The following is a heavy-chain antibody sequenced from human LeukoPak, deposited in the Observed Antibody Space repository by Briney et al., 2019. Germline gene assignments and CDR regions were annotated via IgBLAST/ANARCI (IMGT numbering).Heavy chain of an antibody. CDR2: INHSGST. Sequence: PSETLSLTCAVYGGSFSGYYWSWIRQPPGKGLEWIGEINHSGSTNYNPSLKSRVTISVDTCKNQFPLKLSSVTAADTAVYYCSRGGIAAAGTFIFDYWGQGTLVSVSS. D-gene: IGHD6-13*01. CDR1: GGSFSGYY. V-gene: IGHV4-34*01. CDR3: SRGGIAAAGTFIFDY. J-gene: IGHJ4*02.